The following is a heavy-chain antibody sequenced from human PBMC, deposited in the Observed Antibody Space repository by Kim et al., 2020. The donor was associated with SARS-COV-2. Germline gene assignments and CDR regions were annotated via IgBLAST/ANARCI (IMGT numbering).Heavy chain of an antibody. V-gene: IGHV3-30*04. CDR1: GFTFISYS. Sequence: GGSLRLSCAASGFTFISYSMHWVRQAPGKGLEWVAVISYDGSNKYYAYSVKGRFTISRDNYNNTPYLQLHIHRAETTAVYFCASERDISSWSGNYYYYG. J-gene: IGHJ6*01. D-gene: IGHD6-13*01. CDR3: ASERDISSWSGNYYYYG. CDR2: ISYDGSNK.